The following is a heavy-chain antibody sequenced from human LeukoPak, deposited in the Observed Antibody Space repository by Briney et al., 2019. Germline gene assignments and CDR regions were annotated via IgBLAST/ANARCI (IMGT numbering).Heavy chain of an antibody. Sequence: SETLSLTCAVYGGSFSGYYWSWIRQPPGKGLEWIGEINHSGSTNYNPSLKSRVTISVDTSKNQFSLKLSSVTAADTAVYYCARDDRIAAALDYWGQGTLVTVSS. CDR3: ARDDRIAAALDY. CDR1: GGSFSGYY. V-gene: IGHV4-34*01. CDR2: INHSGST. J-gene: IGHJ4*02. D-gene: IGHD6-13*01.